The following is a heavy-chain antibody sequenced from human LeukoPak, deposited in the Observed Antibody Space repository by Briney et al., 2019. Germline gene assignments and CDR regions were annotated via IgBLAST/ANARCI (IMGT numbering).Heavy chain of an antibody. Sequence: PGGSLRLSCAASGFTFSSYAMHCVRQAPGKGLEWVAVISYDGSNKYYADSVKGRFTISRDNSKNTLYLQMNSLRAEDTAVYYCARDSLNYYDSSGYYYSITYFDYWGQGTLVTVSS. D-gene: IGHD3-22*01. CDR3: ARDSLNYYDSSGYYYSITYFDY. J-gene: IGHJ4*02. V-gene: IGHV3-30-3*01. CDR1: GFTFSSYA. CDR2: ISYDGSNK.